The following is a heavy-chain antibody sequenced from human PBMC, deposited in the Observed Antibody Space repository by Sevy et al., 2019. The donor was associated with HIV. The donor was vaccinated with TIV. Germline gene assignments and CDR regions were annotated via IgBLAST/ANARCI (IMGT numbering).Heavy chain of an antibody. CDR3: TRSVTTIY. CDR1: GFAFSNYG. D-gene: IGHD4-4*01. CDR2: IRKKDYNGTT. V-gene: IGHV3-49*04. J-gene: IGHJ4*02. Sequence: GGSLRLSCTTSGFAFSNYGLSWVRQAPGKGVEWVGFIRKKDYNGTTEYAASVRGRFLISRDDSKSVAYLQMNNLKTADTGLYYCTRSVTTIYWGRGTRVTVSS.